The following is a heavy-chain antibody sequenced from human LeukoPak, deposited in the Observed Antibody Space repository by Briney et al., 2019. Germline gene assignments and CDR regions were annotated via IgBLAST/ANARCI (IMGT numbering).Heavy chain of an antibody. CDR3: ARAGFGDYYYYYYMDV. Sequence: SETLSLTCTVSGGSISNYYWSWIRQLAGKGLEWIGRIYSSGSTNYNPSLKSRVTISVDKSKNQFSLRLSSVTAADTAVYYCARAGFGDYYYYYYMDVWGKGTTVTVSS. CDR1: GGSISNYY. V-gene: IGHV4-4*07. D-gene: IGHD2-21*02. CDR2: IYSSGST. J-gene: IGHJ6*03.